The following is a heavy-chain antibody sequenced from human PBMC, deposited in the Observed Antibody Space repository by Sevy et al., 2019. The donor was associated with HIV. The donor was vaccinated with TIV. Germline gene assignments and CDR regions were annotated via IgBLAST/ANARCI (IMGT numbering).Heavy chain of an antibody. V-gene: IGHV3-23*01. Sequence: GGSLRLSCAASGFTFSSFAMSWVRQTPGKGLEWVSGLNGSGGPTYYPDSVKGRFTISRDNSKNTLYLQMNSLGAEDTAVYYCAKDTDSGSYVNDAFDIWGQGTMVTVSS. CDR1: GFTFSSFA. D-gene: IGHD1-26*01. CDR2: LNGSGGPT. CDR3: AKDTDSGSYVNDAFDI. J-gene: IGHJ3*02.